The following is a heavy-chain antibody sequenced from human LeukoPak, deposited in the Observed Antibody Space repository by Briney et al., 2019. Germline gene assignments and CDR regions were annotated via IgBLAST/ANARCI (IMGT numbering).Heavy chain of an antibody. D-gene: IGHD3/OR15-3a*01. V-gene: IGHV4-59*01. CDR2: IYYSGST. CDR3: ARSHSIWTSFDY. J-gene: IGHJ4*02. Sequence: PSETLSLTCTVSSGSISSYYWSWIRQPPGKGLEWIGYIYYSGSTNYNPSLKSRVTISVDTSKSQFSLKLSSVTAADTAVYYCARSHSIWTSFDYWGQGTLVTVSS. CDR1: SGSISSYY.